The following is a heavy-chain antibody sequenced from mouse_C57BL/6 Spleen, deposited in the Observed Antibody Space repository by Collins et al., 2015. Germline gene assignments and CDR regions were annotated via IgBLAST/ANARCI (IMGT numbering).Heavy chain of an antibody. Sequence: QVQLQQPGAELVRPGSSVKLSCKASGYTFTSYWMHWVKQRPIQGLEWIGNVDPSDSETHYNQKFKDKATLTVDKSSSTAYMQLSSLTSEDSAVYYCARWARNYDYWGQGTTLTVSS. CDR3: ARWARNYDY. V-gene: IGHV1-52*01. CDR2: VDPSDSET. J-gene: IGHJ2*01. D-gene: IGHD2-1*01. CDR1: GYTFTSYW.